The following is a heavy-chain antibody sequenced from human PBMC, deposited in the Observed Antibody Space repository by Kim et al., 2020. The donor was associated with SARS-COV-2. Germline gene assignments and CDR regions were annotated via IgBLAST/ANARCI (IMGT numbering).Heavy chain of an antibody. CDR2: IYYTGST. CDR3: ARDEGTGCPYFDY. CDR1: GGSISSGGHY. V-gene: IGHV4-31*03. D-gene: IGHD2-8*02. Sequence: SETLSLTCTVSGGSISSGGHYWSWIRQHPGKGLEWIGYIYYTGSTYDNPSLKTRVTISVNTSKNQFSLNLSSVTAADTAVYYCARDEGTGCPYFDYRGQGTLVTVSS. J-gene: IGHJ4*02.